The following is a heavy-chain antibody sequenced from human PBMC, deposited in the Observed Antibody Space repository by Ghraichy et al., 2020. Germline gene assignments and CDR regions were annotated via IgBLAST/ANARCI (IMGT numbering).Heavy chain of an antibody. CDR3: ASPYYGSGRV. J-gene: IGHJ1*01. CDR1: GFTFSSYS. Sequence: LSLTCAASGFTFSSYSMNWVRQAPGKGLEWVSSISSSSSYIYYADSVKGRFTISRDNAKNSLYLQMNSLRAEDTAVYYCASPYYGSGRVWGQGTLVTVSS. CDR2: ISSSSSYI. V-gene: IGHV3-21*01. D-gene: IGHD3-10*01.